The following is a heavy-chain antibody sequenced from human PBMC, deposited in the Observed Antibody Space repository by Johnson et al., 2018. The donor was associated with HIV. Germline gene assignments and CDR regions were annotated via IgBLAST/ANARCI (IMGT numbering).Heavy chain of an antibody. J-gene: IGHJ3*02. CDR2: IYSGGST. CDR3: AKDREYYGSGSFYAFDI. D-gene: IGHD3-10*01. V-gene: IGHV3-66*01. Sequence: VLLLESGGGLVQPGGSLRLSCAASGFTVSSNYMSWVRQAPGKGLEWVSVIYSGGSTYYADSVKGRFTISRDNSKNTLYLQMNSLRAEDTAVYYCAKDREYYGSGSFYAFDIWGQGTMVTVSS. CDR1: GFTVSSNY.